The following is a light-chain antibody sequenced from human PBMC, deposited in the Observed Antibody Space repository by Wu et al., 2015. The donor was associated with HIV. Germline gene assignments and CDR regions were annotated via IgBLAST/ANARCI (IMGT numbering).Light chain of an antibody. CDR3: QQYVSSPT. V-gene: IGKV3-20*01. CDR2: ATS. Sequence: EIVLTQSPGTLSLSPGERATLSCRASQSISSSYLAWYQQKPGQAPRLLIYATSNRATGIPGRISGSGSGTLFTLTISRLEPEDSAVYFCQQYVSSPTFGQGTRLEIK. J-gene: IGKJ5*01. CDR1: QSISSSY.